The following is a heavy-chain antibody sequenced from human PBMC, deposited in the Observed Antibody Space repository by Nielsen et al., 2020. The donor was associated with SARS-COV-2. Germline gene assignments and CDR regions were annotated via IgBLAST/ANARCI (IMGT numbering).Heavy chain of an antibody. J-gene: IGHJ4*02. Sequence: GESLKISCAASGFTLTSYSMNWVRQAPGKGLEWVSSISATGNFIFYADSVKGRFTISRDNSKNTLYLQMNSLRAEDTAIYYCARGAGRYWEATYFDYWGQGTLVTVSS. CDR2: ISATGNFI. CDR1: GFTLTSYS. V-gene: IGHV3-21*01. CDR3: ARGAGRYWEATYFDY. D-gene: IGHD3-10*01.